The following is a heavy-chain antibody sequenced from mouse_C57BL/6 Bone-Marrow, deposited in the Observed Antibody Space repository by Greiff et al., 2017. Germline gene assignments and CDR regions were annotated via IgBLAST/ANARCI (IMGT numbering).Heavy chain of an antibody. V-gene: IGHV1-64*01. J-gene: IGHJ2*01. D-gene: IGHD2-3*01. CDR3: ANDGYYPYYFDY. CDR2: IHPNSGST. Sequence: VQLQQPGAELVKPGASVKLSCKASGYTFTSYWMHWVKQRPGQGLEWIGMIHPNSGSTNYNEKFKSKATLTVDKSSSTAYMQLSSLTSEDSAVYYCANDGYYPYYFDYGGQGTTLTVSS. CDR1: GYTFTSYW.